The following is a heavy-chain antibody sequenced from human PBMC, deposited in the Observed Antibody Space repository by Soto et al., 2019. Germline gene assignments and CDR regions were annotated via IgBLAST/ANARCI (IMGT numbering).Heavy chain of an antibody. CDR3: ARDEGYCIGGTCYALNDF. J-gene: IGHJ4*02. V-gene: IGHV3-7*01. D-gene: IGHD2-15*01. CDR1: GFIFNNFF. Sequence: GSLRLSCATSGFIFNNFFMTWVRQAPGKGLEWVANINTDGSETNYVDSVKGRFTISRDNAKTSLYLEMNNLRVEDTAVYYCARDEGYCIGGTCYALNDFWGPGSLVTVSS. CDR2: INTDGSET.